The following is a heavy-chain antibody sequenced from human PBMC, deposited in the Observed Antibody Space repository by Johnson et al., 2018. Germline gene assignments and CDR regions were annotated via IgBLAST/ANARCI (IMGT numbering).Heavy chain of an antibody. J-gene: IGHJ1*01. CDR2: ISAPGTTT. CDR1: GFTFSSYA. CDR3: ANSDHYYDSSGYAAYFQH. V-gene: IGHV3-23*04. D-gene: IGHD3-22*01. Sequence: VQLVESGGGLVQPGGSLRLSCAASGFTFSSYAMNWVRQAPGKGLEWVSTISAPGTTTYHADSVTGRFTISRDNSKNTLYMQMNSLRAEETAGYYCANSDHYYDSSGYAAYFQHWGQGTLVTVSS.